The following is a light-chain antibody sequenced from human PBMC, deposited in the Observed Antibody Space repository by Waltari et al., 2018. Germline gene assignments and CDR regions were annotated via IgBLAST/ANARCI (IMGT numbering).Light chain of an antibody. CDR3: MQSIQFPLT. CDR1: QIFLHSSSNRND. Sequence: DIVMTQSPDSLAVSLGERATINCKSSQIFLHSSSNRNDLAWYQHKQGQPPKLLLFWASSRESGVPDRFSGSGSGTDFTLTISSLQAEDVAVYYCMQSIQFPLTFGGGTKVEIK. CDR2: WAS. J-gene: IGKJ4*01. V-gene: IGKV4-1*01.